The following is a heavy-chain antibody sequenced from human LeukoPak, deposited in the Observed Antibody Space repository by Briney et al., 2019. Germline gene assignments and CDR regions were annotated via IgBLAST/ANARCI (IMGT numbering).Heavy chain of an antibody. CDR3: ARHRGSSGNGDFYY. CDR1: GYTFTTYG. V-gene: IGHV1-18*01. J-gene: IGHJ4*02. Sequence: ASVKVSCKASGYTFTTYGTSLVRQAPGQGLEWMGWINAYNGNTNYAQKLQGRVTMTTDTSTSTAYMELRSLRSDDTAVYYCARHRGSSGNGDFYYWGQGTLVTVSS. CDR2: INAYNGNT. D-gene: IGHD6-19*01.